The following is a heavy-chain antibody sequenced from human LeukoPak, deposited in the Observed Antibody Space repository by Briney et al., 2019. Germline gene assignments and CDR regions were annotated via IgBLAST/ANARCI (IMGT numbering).Heavy chain of an antibody. CDR2: INHSGST. V-gene: IGHV4-34*01. CDR3: ARHGRSSGWYLSLKLREFDY. CDR1: GGSFSGYY. D-gene: IGHD6-19*01. Sequence: PSETLSLTCAVYGGSFSGYYWSWIRQPPGKGLEWIGEINHSGSTNYNPSLKSRVTISVDTSKNQFSLKLSSVTAAGTAVYYCARHGRSSGWYLSLKLREFDYWGQGTLVTVSS. J-gene: IGHJ4*02.